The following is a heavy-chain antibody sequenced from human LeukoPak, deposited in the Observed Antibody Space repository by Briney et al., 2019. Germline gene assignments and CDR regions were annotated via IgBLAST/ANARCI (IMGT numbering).Heavy chain of an antibody. Sequence: ASVKVSCKASGYTFISYYMHWVRQAPGQGVEWMGIINPSGGSTSYAQKFQGRVTMTRDTSTSTVYMELSSLRSEDTAVYYFAKAGLGSGSYYNVGYWGQGTLVTVSS. D-gene: IGHD3-10*01. J-gene: IGHJ4*02. V-gene: IGHV1-46*01. CDR2: INPSGGST. CDR3: AKAGLGSGSYYNVGY. CDR1: GYTFISYY.